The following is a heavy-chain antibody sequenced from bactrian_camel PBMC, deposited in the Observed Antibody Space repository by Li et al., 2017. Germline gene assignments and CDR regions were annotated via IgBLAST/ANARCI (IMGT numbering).Heavy chain of an antibody. Sequence: HVQLVESGGGSVQAGGSLRLSCAASGYTASSGCMGWFRQAPGKEREGVAAIDIGGGITAYADSVKGRFAISQDNAKNTVYLQMNSLKPEDTAVYYCAARGPYCYTKLSVRDFTYWGQGTQVTVS. CDR2: IDIGGGIT. CDR3: AARGPYCYTKLSVRDFTY. J-gene: IGHJ6*01. V-gene: IGHV3S1*01. CDR1: GYTASSGC. D-gene: IGHD2*01.